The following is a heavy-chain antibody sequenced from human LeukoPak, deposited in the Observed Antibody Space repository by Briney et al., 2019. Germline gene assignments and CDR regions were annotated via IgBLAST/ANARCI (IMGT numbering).Heavy chain of an antibody. CDR3: ARGYGPFDY. Sequence: GGSPRLSCAASGFSFSPNSMNWVRQAPGKGLEWVSEISSDSRSIHYADSVRGRFTISRDNAKNSLYLQMNSLRDEDTAVYYCARGYGPFDYWGQGTLVTVSS. D-gene: IGHD5-18*01. V-gene: IGHV3-48*02. J-gene: IGHJ4*02. CDR1: GFSFSPNS. CDR2: ISSDSRSI.